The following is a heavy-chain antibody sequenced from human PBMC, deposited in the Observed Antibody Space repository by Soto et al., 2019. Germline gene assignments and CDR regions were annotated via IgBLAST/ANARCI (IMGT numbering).Heavy chain of an antibody. CDR3: ARAPGNRLRQYNWFAP. Sequence: SETLSLTCAVYGGSFSGYYWSWFRQPPGKGLEWIGEINYSGSTNYNPSLKSRVTISVDTSRNQFSLKLTSLTAADTAVYYCARAPGNRLRQYNWFAPWGQGALVTVS. D-gene: IGHD5-12*01. CDR2: INYSGST. CDR1: GGSFSGYY. V-gene: IGHV4-34*01. J-gene: IGHJ5*02.